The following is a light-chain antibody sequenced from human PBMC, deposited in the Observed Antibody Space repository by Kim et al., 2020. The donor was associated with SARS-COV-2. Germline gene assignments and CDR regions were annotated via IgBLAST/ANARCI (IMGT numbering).Light chain of an antibody. V-gene: IGKV3-20*01. CDR3: QQYSMSPYT. CDR2: GES. CDR1: RYVTTTY. J-gene: IGKJ2*01. Sequence: LSPGGSAALSCRASRYVTTTYVAWYQQRPGQAPRLLLSGESSRASGVPDRFSGSGSGTDFTLSISRLEPEDFAVYYCQQYSMSPYTFGQGTKLEI.